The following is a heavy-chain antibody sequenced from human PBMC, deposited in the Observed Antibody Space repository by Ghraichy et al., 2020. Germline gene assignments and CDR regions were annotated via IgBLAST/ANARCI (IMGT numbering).Heavy chain of an antibody. CDR2: ISSSSSYI. CDR3: ARDPPVVPAEPHFDY. V-gene: IGHV3-21*01. Sequence: GESLNISCAASGFTFSSYSMNWVRQAPGKGLEWVSSISSSSSYIYYADSVKGRFTISRDNAKNSLYLQMNSLRAEDTAVYYCARDPPVVPAEPHFDYWGQGTLVTVSS. CDR1: GFTFSSYS. D-gene: IGHD2-2*01. J-gene: IGHJ4*02.